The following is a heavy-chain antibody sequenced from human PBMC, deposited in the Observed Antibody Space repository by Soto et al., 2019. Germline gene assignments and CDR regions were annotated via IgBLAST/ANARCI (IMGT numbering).Heavy chain of an antibody. CDR3: ARVRIAVVRSDNWFDP. V-gene: IGHV1-18*01. J-gene: IGHJ5*02. CDR2: ISAIIGKA. Sequence: ASVKVSCKASGGTFSSYAISWVRQAPGQGLEWMGWISAIIGKANYAQKLQGRVTITTDTSTSTAYMELRSLRSDDTAVYYCARVRIAVVRSDNWFDPWGQGTLVTVSS. D-gene: IGHD6-19*01. CDR1: GGTFSSYA.